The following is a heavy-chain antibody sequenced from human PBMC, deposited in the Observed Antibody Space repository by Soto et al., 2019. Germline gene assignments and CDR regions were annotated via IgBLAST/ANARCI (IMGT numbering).Heavy chain of an antibody. CDR1: GFTFSSFA. D-gene: IGHD2-21*02. V-gene: IGHV3-23*01. CDR2: ISGTGRST. CDR3: VGDDAPTAPSTFDY. Sequence: EVHLLESGGGAVQPGGSLRLSCAASGFTFSSFAMSWVRQAPEKGLEWVTGISGTGRSTFYADSVKGRFTISRDNSKNTLYRQMNTLRAEDTAVYYCVGDDAPTAPSTFDYWGQGALVTVPS. J-gene: IGHJ4*02.